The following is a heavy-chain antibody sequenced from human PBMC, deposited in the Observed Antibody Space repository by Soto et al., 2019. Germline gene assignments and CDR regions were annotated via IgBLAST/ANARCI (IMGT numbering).Heavy chain of an antibody. CDR1: GDTFAGDY. CDR2: INPDSGAT. CDR3: TRGKRDSGYDPGFH. D-gene: IGHD5-12*01. J-gene: IGHJ4*02. V-gene: IGHV1-2*04. Sequence: ASVKVSCKASGDTFAGDYLHWVRQAPGQGLEWMGWINPDSGATNYAQNFQGWVTMTRDTSIRTVYMELTRLRSDDTAIYYCTRGKRDSGYDPGFHWGQGTLVIVSS.